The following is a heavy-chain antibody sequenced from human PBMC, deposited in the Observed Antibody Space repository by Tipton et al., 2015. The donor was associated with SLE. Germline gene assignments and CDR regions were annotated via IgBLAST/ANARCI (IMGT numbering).Heavy chain of an antibody. Sequence: TLSLTCAVYGGSFSGYYWNWIRQPPGKGLEWIGEINHSGSSNYKASLKSRVTISVDTSKNQFSLKLSSVTAADTAVYYCARGGDFWSGIDEGGMDVWGQGTTVTVSS. CDR1: GGSFSGYY. CDR3: ARGGDFWSGIDEGGMDV. CDR2: INHSGSS. J-gene: IGHJ6*02. V-gene: IGHV4-34*01. D-gene: IGHD3-3*01.